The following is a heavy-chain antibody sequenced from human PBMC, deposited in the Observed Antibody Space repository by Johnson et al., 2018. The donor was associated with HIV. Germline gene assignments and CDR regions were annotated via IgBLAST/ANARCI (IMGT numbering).Heavy chain of an antibody. CDR3: VRDDYAFHI. CDR2: IYSGGGT. J-gene: IGHJ3*02. D-gene: IGHD2-21*02. CDR1: GFTVSSNY. Sequence: EVQLVESGGGVVQPGRSLRLSCVASGFTVSSNYMSWVRQAPGKGLEWVSVIYSGGGTYYEDSVKGRFTISRDNSKNTLYLQMNSLRPQDTAVYYCVRDDYAFHIWGQGTMVTVSS. V-gene: IGHV3-66*02.